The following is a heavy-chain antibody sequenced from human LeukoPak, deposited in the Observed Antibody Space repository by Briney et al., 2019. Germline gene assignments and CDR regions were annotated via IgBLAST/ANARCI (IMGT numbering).Heavy chain of an antibody. V-gene: IGHV3-74*01. CDR3: ATPWSY. D-gene: IGHD3-3*01. J-gene: IGHJ4*02. Sequence: GGSLRLSCVASGFTFTRYWTHWVRQVPGEGLVWVSRINTDGSSTSYADSVKGRFTISRDNAKNTLYLQMDSLRTDDTTVYYCATPWSYWGQGILVTVSS. CDR2: INTDGSST. CDR1: GFTFTRYW.